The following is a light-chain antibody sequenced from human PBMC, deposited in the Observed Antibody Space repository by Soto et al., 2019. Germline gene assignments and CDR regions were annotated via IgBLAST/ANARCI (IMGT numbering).Light chain of an antibody. V-gene: IGKV3-20*01. J-gene: IGKJ3*01. Sequence: IVLTQSPGTLSLSPGERATLSCRATQSVSSNYLAWYQQKPGQAPRLLIYGASRRATGIPDRFSGSGSGTDFTLTIRRLEPEDFAVYYCQQYGSSPFAFGPGTKVDIK. CDR3: QQYGSSPFA. CDR2: GAS. CDR1: QSVSSNY.